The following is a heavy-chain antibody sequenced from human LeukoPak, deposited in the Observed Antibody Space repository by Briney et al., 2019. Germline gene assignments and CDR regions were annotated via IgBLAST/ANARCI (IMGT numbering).Heavy chain of an antibody. CDR2: VSGSGGST. D-gene: IGHD3-9*01. J-gene: IGHJ4*02. CDR3: AKSYDILTGYYLVFDY. Sequence: PGGSLRLSCAASGFTFSSYAMSWVRQAPGKGLEWVSAVSGSGGSTYYADSVKGRFTISRDNSKNTLYLQMNSLRAEDTAVHYCAKSYDILTGYYLVFDYWGQGTLVTVSS. V-gene: IGHV3-23*01. CDR1: GFTFSSYA.